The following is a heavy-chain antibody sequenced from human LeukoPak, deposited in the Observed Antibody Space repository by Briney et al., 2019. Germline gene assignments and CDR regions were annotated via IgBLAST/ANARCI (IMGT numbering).Heavy chain of an antibody. CDR1: GGSISSSSYY. CDR2: IYYSGST. Sequence: SETLSLTCTVSGGSISSSSYYWGWIRQPPGKGLEWIGSIYYSGSTYYNPSLKSRVTISVDTSKNQFSLKLSSMTAADTAVYYCARDLASRAADPGDYWGQGTLVTVSS. V-gene: IGHV4-39*07. D-gene: IGHD6-25*01. J-gene: IGHJ4*02. CDR3: ARDLASRAADPGDY.